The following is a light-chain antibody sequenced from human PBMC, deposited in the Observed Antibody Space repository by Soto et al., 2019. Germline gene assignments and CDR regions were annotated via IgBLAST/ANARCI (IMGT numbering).Light chain of an antibody. V-gene: IGKV3-20*01. CDR3: QHFGGTTFT. CDR2: GAS. Sequence: EIVLTQSPGTLSLSPGKRATLSCRASQSISSSYLAWYQQRPGQTPSLLIYGASTRATGIPDRFSGSGSGTHFTLTISRLEPGDFAVYYCQHFGGTTFTFGQGTRLEIK. J-gene: IGKJ5*01. CDR1: QSISSSY.